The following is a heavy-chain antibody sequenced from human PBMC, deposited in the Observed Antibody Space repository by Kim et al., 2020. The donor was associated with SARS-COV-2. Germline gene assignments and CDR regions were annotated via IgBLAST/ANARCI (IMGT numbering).Heavy chain of an antibody. CDR1: GFTFSIYA. D-gene: IGHD6-6*01. V-gene: IGHV3-23*01. CDR3: AKVYSITSSVDY. Sequence: GGSLRLSCAASGFTFSIYAMSWVRQAPGKGLEWVSAISGSGGSTYYADSVKGRFTISRDNSKNTLYLQMNSLRADDTAVYYCAKVYSITSSVDYWGQGTLVTVSS. CDR2: ISGSGGST. J-gene: IGHJ4*02.